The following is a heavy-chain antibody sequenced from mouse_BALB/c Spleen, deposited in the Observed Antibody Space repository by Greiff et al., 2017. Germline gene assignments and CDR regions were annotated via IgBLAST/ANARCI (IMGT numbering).Heavy chain of an antibody. CDR2: IRLKSNNYAT. Sequence: EVKVEESGGGLVQPGGSMKLSCVASGFTFSNYWMNWVRQSPEKGLEWVAEIRLKSNNYATHYAESVKGRFTISRDDSKSSVYLQMNNLRAEDTGIYYCTLYYYGSHFDYWGQGTTLTVSS. CDR3: TLYYYGSHFDY. CDR1: GFTFSNYW. V-gene: IGHV6-6*02. D-gene: IGHD1-1*01. J-gene: IGHJ2*01.